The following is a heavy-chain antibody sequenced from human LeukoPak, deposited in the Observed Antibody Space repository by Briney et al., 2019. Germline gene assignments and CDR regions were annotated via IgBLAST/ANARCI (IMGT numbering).Heavy chain of an antibody. V-gene: IGHV4-34*01. Sequence: SETLSLTCAVYGGSFSGYYWSWIRQPPGKGLEWIGEINHSGSTNYNPSLKSRVTISADTSKNQFSLKQSSVTAADTAVYYCATLWLRGLVAFDIWGQGTMVTVSS. CDR3: ATLWLRGLVAFDI. CDR2: INHSGST. J-gene: IGHJ3*02. CDR1: GGSFSGYY. D-gene: IGHD5-18*01.